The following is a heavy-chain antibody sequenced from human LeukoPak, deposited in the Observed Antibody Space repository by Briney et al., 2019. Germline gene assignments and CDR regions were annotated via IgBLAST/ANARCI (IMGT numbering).Heavy chain of an antibody. CDR1: GFNLGNYA. V-gene: IGHV3-23*01. CDR2: ISESTDKT. Sequence: GGSLRLSCATSGFNLGNYAINWVRQNPGKGLEWVSGISESTDKTDYADSVKGRFTISRDNSKNTLYLQMNSLRVEDTALYYCAKRVRDGYNSPIDYWGRGTLVTVSS. D-gene: IGHD5-24*01. CDR3: AKRVRDGYNSPIDY. J-gene: IGHJ4*02.